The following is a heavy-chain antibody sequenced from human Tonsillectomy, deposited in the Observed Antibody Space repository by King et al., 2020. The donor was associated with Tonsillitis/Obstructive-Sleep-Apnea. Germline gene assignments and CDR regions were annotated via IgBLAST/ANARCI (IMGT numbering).Heavy chain of an antibody. Sequence: VQLVESGGGSVQPGGSLRLSCAASGFTFSSYEFNWVRQAPGKGLEWLSYISSSGRTIYYADSVKGRFTISRDNAKNSLYLQMNSLRAEDTAVYYCAREGLYDYSPWGQGTLVTVSS. J-gene: IGHJ5*02. CDR1: GFTFSSYE. CDR3: AREGLYDYSP. V-gene: IGHV3-48*03. CDR2: ISSSGRTI. D-gene: IGHD3-16*01.